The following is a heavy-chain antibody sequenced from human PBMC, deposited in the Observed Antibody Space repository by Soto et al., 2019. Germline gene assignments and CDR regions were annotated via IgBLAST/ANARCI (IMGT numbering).Heavy chain of an antibody. CDR3: ARDSGYSGSYYYYYGMDV. V-gene: IGHV1-69*13. CDR1: GGTFSSYA. Sequence: SVKVSCKASGGTFSSYAISWVRQAPGQGLEWMGGIIPIFGTANYAQKFQGRVTITADESTSTAYMELSSLRSEDTAVYYCARDSGYSGSYYYYYGMDVWGQGTTVTVSS. D-gene: IGHD1-26*01. J-gene: IGHJ6*02. CDR2: IIPIFGTA.